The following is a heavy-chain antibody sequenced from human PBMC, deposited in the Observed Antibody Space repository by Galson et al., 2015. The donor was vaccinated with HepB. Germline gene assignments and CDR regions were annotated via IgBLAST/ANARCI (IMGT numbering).Heavy chain of an antibody. D-gene: IGHD3-10*01. V-gene: IGHV3-11*06. CDR2: ISSSSSYT. CDR3: ARLTAPRGYYYYGMDV. Sequence: SLRLSCAASGFTFSDYYMSWIRQAPGKGLEWVSYISSSSSYTNYADSVKGRLTISRDNAKNSLYLQMSSLRAEDTAVYYCARLTAPRGYYYYGMDVWGQGTTVTVSS. J-gene: IGHJ6*02. CDR1: GFTFSDYY.